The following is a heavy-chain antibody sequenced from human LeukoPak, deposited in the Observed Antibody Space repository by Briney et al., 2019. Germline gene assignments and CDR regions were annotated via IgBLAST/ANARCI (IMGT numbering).Heavy chain of an antibody. D-gene: IGHD3-16*01. CDR3: TRGAGWLIDY. V-gene: IGHV4-4*02. CDR2: IHHSGST. CDR1: GGSITSTNL. Sequence: PSGTLSLTCAVSGGSITSTNLWNWVRQPPGKGLEWIGQIHHSGSTNYNPSLKSRVTISADTSKNQFSLKLNSMTTADTAVYYCTRGAGWLIDYWGQGILVTVSS. J-gene: IGHJ4*02.